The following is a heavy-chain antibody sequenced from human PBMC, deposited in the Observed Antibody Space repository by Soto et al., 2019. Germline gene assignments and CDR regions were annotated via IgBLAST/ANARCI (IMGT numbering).Heavy chain of an antibody. J-gene: IGHJ6*02. D-gene: IGHD3-22*01. CDR3: AGDSYYYDSSGSYGMDV. CDR2: IYHSGST. V-gene: IGHV4-4*02. Sequence: PSETPSLTCAVSGGSISSSNWWSWVRQPPGKGLEWIGEIYHSGSTNYNPSLKSRVTISVDKSKNQFSLKLSSVTAADTAVYYCAGDSYYYDSSGSYGMDVWGQGTTVTVSS. CDR1: GGSISSSNW.